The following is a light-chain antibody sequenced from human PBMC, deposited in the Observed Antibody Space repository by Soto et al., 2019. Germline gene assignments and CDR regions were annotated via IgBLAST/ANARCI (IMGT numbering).Light chain of an antibody. CDR2: AAS. CDR1: QGISSY. J-gene: IGKJ1*01. V-gene: IGKV1-8*01. CDR3: QQYYSYPRT. Sequence: AIRMTQSPSSLSASTGDRVSITCRASQGISSYLAWYQQKPGKAPKLLIYAASTLQRWVPSRFSGSGSGTDFTLTISCLQSEDFAAYYCQQYYSYPRTFGKGAKVEIK.